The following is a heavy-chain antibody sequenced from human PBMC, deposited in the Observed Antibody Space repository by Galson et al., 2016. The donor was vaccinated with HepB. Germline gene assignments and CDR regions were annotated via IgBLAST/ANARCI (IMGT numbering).Heavy chain of an antibody. D-gene: IGHD6-19*01. J-gene: IGHJ5*02. CDR2: INHSGSI. Sequence: SETLSLTCAVSGESFTGYSWSWIRQPPGKGLVWIGEINHSGSINYNPSLKSRVTISVDTSKNQFSLKLTSVTAADTAMYYCARIGSGWYSIVHGRFDPWGQGTLVTVSS. CDR3: ARIGSGWYSIVHGRFDP. CDR1: GESFTGYS. V-gene: IGHV4-34*01.